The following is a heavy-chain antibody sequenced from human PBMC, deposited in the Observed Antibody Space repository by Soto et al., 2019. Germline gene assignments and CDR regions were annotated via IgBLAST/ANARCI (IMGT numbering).Heavy chain of an antibody. Sequence: QVQLVQSGAEVKKPGASVKVSCMASGYAFSNNFMHWVRQAPAQGLEWMGVINPTTGLTSNAQKFQGRITMTSDTSSSTAYMELSSLRSEDTAVYYCARALRNGYFYGMDIWGRGTTVTVSS. CDR1: GYAFSNNF. D-gene: IGHD2-8*01. CDR3: ARALRNGYFYGMDI. CDR2: INPTTGLT. J-gene: IGHJ6*02. V-gene: IGHV1-46*01.